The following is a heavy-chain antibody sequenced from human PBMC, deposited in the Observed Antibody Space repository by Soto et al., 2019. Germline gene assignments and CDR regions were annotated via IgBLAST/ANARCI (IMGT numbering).Heavy chain of an antibody. Sequence: GASVKVSCKASGYTFTSYYMHWVRQAPGQGLEWMGIINPSGGSTSYAQKLQGRVTMTRDTSTSTVYMELSSLRSEDTAVYYCARLLGSDRSDYWGQGTLVTVSS. CDR1: GYTFTSYY. CDR2: INPSGGST. J-gene: IGHJ4*02. V-gene: IGHV1-46*01. CDR3: ARLLGSDRSDY. D-gene: IGHD3-10*01.